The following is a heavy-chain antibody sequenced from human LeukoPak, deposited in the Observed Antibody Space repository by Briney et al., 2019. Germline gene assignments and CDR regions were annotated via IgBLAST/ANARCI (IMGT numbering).Heavy chain of an antibody. D-gene: IGHD3-3*01. CDR1: GGSISSGDYY. Sequence: SETLSLTCTVSGGSISSGDYYWSWIRQPPGKGLEWIGYIYYSGSTYYNPSLKSRVTISVDTSKNQFSLKLSSVTAADTAVYYCARIQEYYDFWSGYYPGGIHMDVWGKGTTVTVSS. J-gene: IGHJ6*03. V-gene: IGHV4-30-4*08. CDR2: IYYSGST. CDR3: ARIQEYYDFWSGYYPGGIHMDV.